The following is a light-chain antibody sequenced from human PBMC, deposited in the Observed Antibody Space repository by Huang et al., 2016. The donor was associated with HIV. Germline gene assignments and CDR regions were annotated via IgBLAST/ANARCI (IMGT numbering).Light chain of an antibody. V-gene: IGKV3-15*01. Sequence: EIVMTQSPATLSVSPGGRATLSCRASQSVSSNLAWYQQKPGQAPRLLIYGASTRAIGIPARFSGSGSETEFTLTIRSLQSEDFAVYYCQQCNNWPPRITFGQGTRLEI. CDR3: QQCNNWPPRIT. CDR2: GAS. CDR1: QSVSSN. J-gene: IGKJ5*01.